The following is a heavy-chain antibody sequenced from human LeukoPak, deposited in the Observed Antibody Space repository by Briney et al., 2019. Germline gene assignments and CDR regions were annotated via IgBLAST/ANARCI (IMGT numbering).Heavy chain of an antibody. D-gene: IGHD5-24*01. Sequence: GGSLRLSCAASGFTFSSHSMSWVRQAPGKELEWVAYIKEDGREKDHVDSVKGRFTISRDNAKNSLYLQMNTLRADDTAVYYCARWRWLQSEFDYWGQGTLVTVSS. CDR2: IKEDGREK. J-gene: IGHJ4*02. CDR1: GFTFSSHS. V-gene: IGHV3-7*01. CDR3: ARWRWLQSEFDY.